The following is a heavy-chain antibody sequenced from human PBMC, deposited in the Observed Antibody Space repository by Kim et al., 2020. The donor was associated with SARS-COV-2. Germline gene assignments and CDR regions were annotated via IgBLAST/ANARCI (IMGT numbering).Heavy chain of an antibody. CDR3: ARDQGGSTWYWDF. CDR1: GYTLTNHG. D-gene: IGHD2-15*01. V-gene: IGHV1-3*04. Sequence: ASVKVSCKASGYTLTNHGMHWARQAPGQGLEWMGWIDTGNGNTEYSEKSQGRVTITRDTSASTVYMDLSSLRSEDTAMYYCARDQGGSTWYWDFWRQGTL. CDR2: IDTGNGNT. J-gene: IGHJ4*02.